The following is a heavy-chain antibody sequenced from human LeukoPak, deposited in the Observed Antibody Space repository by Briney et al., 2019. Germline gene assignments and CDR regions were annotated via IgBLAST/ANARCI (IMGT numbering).Heavy chain of an antibody. D-gene: IGHD1-26*01. CDR3: ARANFPLGARMGY. CDR1: GGSISSYY. CDR2: IYYSGST. Sequence: PSETLSLTCTVSGGSISSYYWSWIRQPPGKGLEWIGSIYYSGSTYYNPSLKSRVTISVDTSKNQFSLKLSSVTAADTAVYYCARANFPLGARMGYWGQGTLVTVSS. J-gene: IGHJ4*02. V-gene: IGHV4-59*12.